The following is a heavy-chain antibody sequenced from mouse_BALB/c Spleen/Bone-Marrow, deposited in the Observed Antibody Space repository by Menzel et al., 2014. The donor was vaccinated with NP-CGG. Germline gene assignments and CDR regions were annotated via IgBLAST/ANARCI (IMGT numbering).Heavy chain of an antibody. CDR3: ARLRTTEAMDY. V-gene: IGHV5-9-3*01. D-gene: IGHD2-12*01. CDR2: ISSGGSYT. Sequence: EVQGVESGGGLVRPGGSLKLSCAASGFTFSSYAMSWVRQTPEKRLEWVATISSGGSYTYYPDSVKGRFTISRDNAKNTLYLQMSSLRSEDTAMYYCARLRTTEAMDYWGQGTSVTVSS. J-gene: IGHJ4*01. CDR1: GFTFSSYA.